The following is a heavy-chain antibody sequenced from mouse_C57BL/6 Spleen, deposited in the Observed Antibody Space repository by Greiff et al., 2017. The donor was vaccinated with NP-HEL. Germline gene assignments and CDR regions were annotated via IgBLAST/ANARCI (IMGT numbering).Heavy chain of an antibody. D-gene: IGHD2-3*01. CDR2: INYDGSST. Sequence: EVMLVESEGGLVQPGSSMKLSCTASGFTFSDYYMAWVRQVPEKGLEWVANINYDGSSTYYLDSLKSRFIISRDNAKNILYLQMSSLKSEDTATYYCARGDDGYPLPFDYWGQGTTLTVSS. J-gene: IGHJ2*01. CDR1: GFTFSDYY. CDR3: ARGDDGYPLPFDY. V-gene: IGHV5-16*01.